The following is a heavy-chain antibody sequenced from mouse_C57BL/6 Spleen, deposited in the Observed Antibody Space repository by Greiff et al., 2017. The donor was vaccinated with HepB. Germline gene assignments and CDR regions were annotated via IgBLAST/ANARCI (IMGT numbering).Heavy chain of an antibody. CDR1: GFTFSDYG. CDR3: ARAGDGYPVFAY. J-gene: IGHJ3*01. D-gene: IGHD2-3*01. CDR2: ISSGSSTI. V-gene: IGHV5-17*01. Sequence: EVQLVESGGGLVKPGGSLKLSCAASGFTFSDYGMHWVRQAPEKGLEWVAYISSGSSTIYYADKVKGRFTISRDNAKNTLFLQMTSLRSEDTAMYYCARAGDGYPVFAYWGQGTLVTVSA.